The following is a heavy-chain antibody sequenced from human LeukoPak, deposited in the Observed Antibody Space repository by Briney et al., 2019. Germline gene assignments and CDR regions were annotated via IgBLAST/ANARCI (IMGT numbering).Heavy chain of an antibody. V-gene: IGHV4-31*03. J-gene: IGHJ5*02. D-gene: IGHD6-6*01. Sequence: PSETLSLTCSVSGDSISSRTYYWTWIRQHPEKGLEWIGYIWNSGSTNYNPSLKSRVTISVDTSKNQFSLKLTSVTAADTAVYYCATDVSSTFPNSFDPWGQGILVIVSS. CDR3: ATDVSSTFPNSFDP. CDR1: GDSISSRTYY. CDR2: IWNSGST.